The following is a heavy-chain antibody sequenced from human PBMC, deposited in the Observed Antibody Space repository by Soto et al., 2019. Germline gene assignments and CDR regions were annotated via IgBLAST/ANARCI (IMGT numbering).Heavy chain of an antibody. CDR3: ARGRLLDFDY. Sequence: AWTRRISSAASGYPFNSYSMNWVRQAPGKGLEWVSSISSSSSYIYYADSVKGRFTISRDNAKNSLYLQMNSLRAEDTAVYYCARGRLLDFDYWGQGTLVTVSS. J-gene: IGHJ4*02. D-gene: IGHD2-2*03. CDR1: GYPFNSYS. CDR2: ISSSSSYI. V-gene: IGHV3-21*01.